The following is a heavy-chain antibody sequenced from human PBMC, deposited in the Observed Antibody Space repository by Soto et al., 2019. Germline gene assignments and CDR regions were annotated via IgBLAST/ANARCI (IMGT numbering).Heavy chain of an antibody. Sequence: QVQLVQSGAEVKKPGASVKVSCKASGYTFTSYDINWVRQATGQGLEWIGWMNPNSGNTGYAQKFQGRVTMTRNTSISTAYMELSSLRSEDTAVYYCASMVRGVIKSYYYMDVWGKGTTVTVSS. CDR1: GYTFTSYD. CDR2: MNPNSGNT. J-gene: IGHJ6*03. D-gene: IGHD3-10*01. V-gene: IGHV1-8*01. CDR3: ASMVRGVIKSYYYMDV.